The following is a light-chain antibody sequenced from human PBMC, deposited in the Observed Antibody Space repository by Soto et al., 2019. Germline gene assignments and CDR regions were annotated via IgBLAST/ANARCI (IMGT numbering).Light chain of an antibody. Sequence: QSALTQPASVSGSPRQSITISCTGTSSDVGNYNLVSWYQQHPGKAPKLMIYEGSRRPSGVSYRFSGSKSGNTASLTISGLQAEDEADYYCCSYAGSSTVAFGGGTKLTVL. CDR3: CSYAGSSTVA. CDR1: SSDVGNYNL. CDR2: EGS. V-gene: IGLV2-23*01. J-gene: IGLJ2*01.